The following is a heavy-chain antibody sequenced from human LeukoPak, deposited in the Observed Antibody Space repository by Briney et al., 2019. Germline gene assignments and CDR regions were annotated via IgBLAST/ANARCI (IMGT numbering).Heavy chain of an antibody. CDR3: ARHKRYHTWRAYYFDY. CDR1: GGSISSSSYY. Sequence: PSETLSLTCTVSGGSISSSSYYWGWIRQPPGKGLEWIGSIYYSGSTYYNPSLKSRVTISVDTSKNQFSLKLSSVTAADTAVYYCARHKRYHTWRAYYFDYWGQGTLVIVSS. D-gene: IGHD3-3*01. V-gene: IGHV4-39*01. CDR2: IYYSGST. J-gene: IGHJ4*02.